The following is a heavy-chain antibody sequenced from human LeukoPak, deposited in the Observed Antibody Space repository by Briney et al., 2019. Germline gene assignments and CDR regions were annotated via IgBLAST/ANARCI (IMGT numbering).Heavy chain of an antibody. Sequence: ASVTVSCKASGYTFSDYYKHWVRQAPGQGLEWMGWINPNTGTTKIPQRFQGRVTMTRDTSISSAYMDLNRLTSDDTAVYYCARGTIPVLGTNSFDPWGQGTLVTVSS. CDR3: ARGTIPVLGTNSFDP. J-gene: IGHJ5*02. CDR1: GYTFSDYY. V-gene: IGHV1-2*02. CDR2: INPNTGTT. D-gene: IGHD1/OR15-1a*01.